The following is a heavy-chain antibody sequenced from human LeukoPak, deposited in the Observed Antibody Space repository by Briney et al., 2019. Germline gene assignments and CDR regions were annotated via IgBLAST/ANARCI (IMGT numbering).Heavy chain of an antibody. D-gene: IGHD3-22*01. J-gene: IGHJ4*02. CDR2: MFEGGRT. CDR3: GSLNTDYYDSSGYYNHF. Sequence: PSETLTLTCIVSGASVKSDAYYWSWIRQPPGKGLEWIGYMFEGGRTNYNPSLQGRVTISVDTSKNQFSLSVSSVTAADTAVYYCGSLNTDYYDSSGYYNHFWGQGTRVTVSS. V-gene: IGHV4-61*08. CDR1: GASVKSDAYY.